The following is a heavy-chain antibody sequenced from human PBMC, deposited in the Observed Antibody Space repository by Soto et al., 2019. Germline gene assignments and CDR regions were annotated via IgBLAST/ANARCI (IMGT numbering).Heavy chain of an antibody. CDR3: AKDGLSDSPSAIDY. V-gene: IGHV3-23*01. J-gene: IGHJ4*02. Sequence: GGSLRLSCAASGFTFTKSGMSWVRQAPGKGLEWVAGIGGSGRKTYYADSVKGRFSISRDNSKNSLFLQMNSLSADDTAIYYCAKDGLSDSPSAIDYWGLGTMVTVSS. D-gene: IGHD6-13*01. CDR1: GFTFTKSG. CDR2: IGGSGRKT.